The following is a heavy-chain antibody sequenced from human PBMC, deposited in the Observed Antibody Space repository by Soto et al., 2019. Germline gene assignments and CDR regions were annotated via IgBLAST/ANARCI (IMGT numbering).Heavy chain of an antibody. CDR3: ASGRLLQLWPRGYFQH. Sequence: QVQLQQWGAGLLKPSETLSLTCAVYGGSFSGYYWSWIRQPPGKGLEWIGEINHSGSTNYNPSLKSRVTISVEPSKNQFSLKLSSVTAADTAVYYCASGRLLQLWPRGYFQHWGQGTLVTVSS. CDR2: INHSGST. V-gene: IGHV4-34*01. CDR1: GGSFSGYY. J-gene: IGHJ1*01. D-gene: IGHD5-18*01.